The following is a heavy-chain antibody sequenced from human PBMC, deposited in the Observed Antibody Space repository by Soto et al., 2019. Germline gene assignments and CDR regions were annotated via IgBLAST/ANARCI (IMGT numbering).Heavy chain of an antibody. CDR3: ARDSKRVWFGELLYANYYYYGMDV. CDR1: GGTFSSYA. J-gene: IGHJ6*02. V-gene: IGHV1-69*13. CDR2: IIPIFGTA. D-gene: IGHD3-10*01. Sequence: VASVKVSCKASGGTFSSYAISWVRQAPGQGLEWMGGIIPIFGTANYAQKFQGRVTITADESTSTAYMELSSLRSEDTAVYYCARDSKRVWFGELLYANYYYYGMDVWGQGTTVTVSS.